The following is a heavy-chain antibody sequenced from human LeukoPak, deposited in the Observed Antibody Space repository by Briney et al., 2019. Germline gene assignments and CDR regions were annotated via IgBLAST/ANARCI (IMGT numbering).Heavy chain of an antibody. D-gene: IGHD5-18*01. CDR3: ARDTGALVTHFDY. J-gene: IGHJ4*02. CDR1: GFDFRSYC. V-gene: IGHV3-7*03. CDR2: IKYDEIEK. Sequence: GGSLRLSCAAYGFDFRSYCMSWVRQAPGKGLEWVANIKYDEIEKYHVDSVKGRFTISRDNAKNSLYLQMNSLRAEDTAVYYCARDTGALVTHFDYWGQGTLVTVSS.